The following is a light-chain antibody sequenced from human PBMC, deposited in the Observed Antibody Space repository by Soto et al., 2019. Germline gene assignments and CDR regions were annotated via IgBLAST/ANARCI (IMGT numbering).Light chain of an antibody. CDR3: SSYTSSTAYV. CDR2: EVS. J-gene: IGLJ1*01. Sequence: QSALTQPASVSGSPRQSITISCTGTSSDVGGYNYVSWYQLHPGKAPKLMVYEVSNRPSGVSNRFSGSKSGNTASLTIPGLQAEDEADYYCSSYTSSTAYVFGTGTKVTVL. V-gene: IGLV2-14*01. CDR1: SSDVGGYNY.